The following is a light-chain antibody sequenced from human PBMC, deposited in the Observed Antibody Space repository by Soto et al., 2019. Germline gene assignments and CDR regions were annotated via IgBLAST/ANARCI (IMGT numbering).Light chain of an antibody. CDR1: QRISSY. Sequence: DIQMTQSPSSLSASVGDRVTITCRASQRISSYLHWYQQKPGKAPTLLIYAESSLQRGVTSRFSGSGSGTDFTLTISSLQPGDFATYYCQQSFSAPHTFGQGTTLEI. CDR3: QQSFSAPHT. V-gene: IGKV1-39*01. J-gene: IGKJ2*01. CDR2: AES.